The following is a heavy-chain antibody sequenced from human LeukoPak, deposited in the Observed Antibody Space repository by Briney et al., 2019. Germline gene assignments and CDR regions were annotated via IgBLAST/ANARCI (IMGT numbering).Heavy chain of an antibody. V-gene: IGHV4-34*01. CDR3: ARGVLRFLEWYYYYYGMDV. J-gene: IGHJ6*02. Sequence: PSETLSLTCAVYGGSFSGYYWSWIRQPPGKGLEWIGEINHSGSTNYNPSPKSRVTISVDTSKNQFSLKLSSVTAADTAVYYCARGVLRFLEWYYYYYGMDVWGQGTLVTVSS. D-gene: IGHD3-3*01. CDR2: INHSGST. CDR1: GGSFSGYY.